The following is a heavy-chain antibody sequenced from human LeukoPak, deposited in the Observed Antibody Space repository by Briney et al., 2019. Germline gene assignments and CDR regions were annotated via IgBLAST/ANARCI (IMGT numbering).Heavy chain of an antibody. J-gene: IGHJ4*02. Sequence: ASVKVSCKVSGYTSPFYGITWVRQAPGQGLEWMGWISAYNGNTNYAQKLQGRVTMTTDTSTSTAYMELRSLRSDDTAVYYCAREVRTGTLPPDYWGQGTLVTVSS. CDR1: GYTSPFYG. CDR2: ISAYNGNT. CDR3: AREVRTGTLPPDY. V-gene: IGHV1-18*01. D-gene: IGHD3/OR15-3a*01.